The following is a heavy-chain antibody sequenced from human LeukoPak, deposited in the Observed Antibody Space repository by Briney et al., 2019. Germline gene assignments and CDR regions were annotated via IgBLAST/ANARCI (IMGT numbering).Heavy chain of an antibody. Sequence: GSSVKVSCKASGGTFSSYTISWVRQALGQGLEWMGRIIPILGIANYAQKFQGRVTITADKSTSTAYMELSSLRSEDTAVYYCARLGYCSGGSCYRWGQGTLVTVSS. V-gene: IGHV1-69*02. CDR1: GGTFSSYT. CDR2: IIPILGIA. CDR3: ARLGYCSGGSCYR. J-gene: IGHJ5*02. D-gene: IGHD2-15*01.